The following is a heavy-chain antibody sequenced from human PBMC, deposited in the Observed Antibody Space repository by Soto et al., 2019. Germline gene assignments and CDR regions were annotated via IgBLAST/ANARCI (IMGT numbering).Heavy chain of an antibody. V-gene: IGHV4-30-4*01. D-gene: IGHD5-18*01. CDR3: ATESGSTYGYFDH. CDR1: GGSVTSDEDY. Sequence: SETLSLTCTVSGGSVTSDEDYWTWIRQSPGKGLKWIGYISNSGSTGYNPSLKTRLSMSVDRSKNQFTLRLTSVAAADTAVYFCATESGSTYGYFDHWGQGTQVTVSS. CDR2: ISNSGST. J-gene: IGHJ4*02.